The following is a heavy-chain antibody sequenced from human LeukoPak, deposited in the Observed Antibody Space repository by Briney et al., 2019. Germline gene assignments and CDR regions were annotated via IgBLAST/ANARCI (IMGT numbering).Heavy chain of an antibody. CDR2: IKQDGSDK. CDR1: GFTFSSYW. J-gene: IGHJ4*02. CDR3: AMDRYDSSWGLCYFDY. Sequence: PGGSLRLSCAASGFTFSSYWMSWVRRAPGKGLEWVANIKQDGSDKYYVDSVKGRFTISRDNAKNSLYLQMNSLRTEDTAVYYCAMDRYDSSWGLCYFDYWGQGNLVTVSS. D-gene: IGHD3-22*01. V-gene: IGHV3-7*04.